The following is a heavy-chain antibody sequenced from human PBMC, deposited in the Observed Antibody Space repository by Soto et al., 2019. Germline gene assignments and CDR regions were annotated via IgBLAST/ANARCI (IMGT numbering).Heavy chain of an antibody. D-gene: IGHD4-17*01. J-gene: IGHJ6*02. V-gene: IGHV3-30*18. Sequence: QLVESGGGVVPPGASLRLSCAASGFTFSTFGMHWVRQTPGKGLEWVAVISYDGNNKVYADSVNGRFTIYRDNFKNALDHVMNKLKVDDTSVYYCAKDLQAYGDYDYYCYGLDVGGHGATVSVAS. CDR2: ISYDGNNK. CDR3: AKDLQAYGDYDYYCYGLDV. CDR1: GFTFSTFG.